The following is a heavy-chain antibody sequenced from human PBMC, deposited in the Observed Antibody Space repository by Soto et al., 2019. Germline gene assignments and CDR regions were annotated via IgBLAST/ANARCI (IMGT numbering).Heavy chain of an antibody. J-gene: IGHJ5*02. CDR2: FSGRDATT. V-gene: IGHV3-23*01. D-gene: IGHD1-26*01. Sequence: PGGCLRLSCAASGFTFRSYTMRGGRQALGKGLEWISSFSGRDATTYYADSVKGRFTISRDNSKNTLYLQMNSRRAEDTALYFCVRNMVGPTKGGWFDPWGQGALVTVSS. CDR3: VRNMVGPTKGGWFDP. CDR1: GFTFRSYT.